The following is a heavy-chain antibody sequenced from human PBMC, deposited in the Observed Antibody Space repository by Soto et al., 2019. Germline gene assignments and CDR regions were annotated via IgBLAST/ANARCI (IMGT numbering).Heavy chain of an antibody. Sequence: PGGSLRLSCAASGFTSSSYAMSWVRQAPGKGLEWVSAIRGSGSNTYYADSVKGRFTISRDNAKNTLYLQWNSLRAEDTAVYYGLRGNSGYGNFDYWGQGTRVTVSS. V-gene: IGHV3-23*01. D-gene: IGHD5-12*01. CDR1: GFTSSSYA. J-gene: IGHJ4*02. CDR2: IRGSGSNT. CDR3: LRGNSGYGNFDY.